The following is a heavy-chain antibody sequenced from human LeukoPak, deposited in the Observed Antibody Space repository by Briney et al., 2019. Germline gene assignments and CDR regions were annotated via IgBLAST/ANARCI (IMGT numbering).Heavy chain of an antibody. CDR1: GFTFDDYA. J-gene: IGHJ5*02. CDR3: ARPNSGNWFDP. D-gene: IGHD3-10*01. V-gene: IGHV3-9*01. CDR2: ISWNSGSI. Sequence: PGRSLRLSCAASGFTFDDYAMHWVRQAPGKGLEWVSGISWNSGSIGYADSVKGRFTISRDNAKNTLYLQMNSLRAEDTAVYYCARPNSGNWFDPWGQGTLVTVSS.